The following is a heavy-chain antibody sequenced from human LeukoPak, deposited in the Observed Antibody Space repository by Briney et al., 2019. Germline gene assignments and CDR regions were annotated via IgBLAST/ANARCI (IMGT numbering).Heavy chain of an antibody. V-gene: IGHV4-30-2*01. CDR1: GGSFSSGGYS. J-gene: IGHJ4*02. D-gene: IGHD6-13*01. CDR3: ARSAYSSSFDY. CDR2: IYHSGST. Sequence: PSQTLSLTCAVSGGSFSSGGYSWSWLRQPPGRGLEWIGYIYHSGSTYYNPSLKSRVTISVDRSKNQFSLKLSSVTAADTAVYYCARSAYSSSFDYWGQGTLVTVSS.